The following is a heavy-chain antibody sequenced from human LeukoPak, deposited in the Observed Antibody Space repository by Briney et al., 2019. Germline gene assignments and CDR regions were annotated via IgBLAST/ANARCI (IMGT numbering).Heavy chain of an antibody. CDR1: GFSFSACW. Sequence: GGSLRLSCAASGFSFSACWMTWVRQAPGTGLEWVANINPAGSETYYVDPVKGRFSISRDNAKNLVYLQMNSLRAEDTAVYHCARFGYVAAVDVWGQGTPVTVSS. J-gene: IGHJ4*02. CDR3: ARFGYVAAVDV. CDR2: INPAGSET. V-gene: IGHV3-7*01. D-gene: IGHD2-15*01.